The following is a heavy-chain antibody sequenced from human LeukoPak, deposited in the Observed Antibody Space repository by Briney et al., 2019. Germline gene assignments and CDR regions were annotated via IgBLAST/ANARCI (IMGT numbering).Heavy chain of an antibody. Sequence: PGGSLRLSCAASGFTFSSYAMHWVRQAPGKGLEWVAVISYDGSNKYYADSVKGRFTISRDNSKNTLYLQMNSLRAEDTAVYYCARSYDSRLDVFDPWGQGTLVTVSS. CDR2: ISYDGSNK. J-gene: IGHJ5*02. CDR1: GFTFSSYA. D-gene: IGHD3-22*01. V-gene: IGHV3-30-3*01. CDR3: ARSYDSRLDVFDP.